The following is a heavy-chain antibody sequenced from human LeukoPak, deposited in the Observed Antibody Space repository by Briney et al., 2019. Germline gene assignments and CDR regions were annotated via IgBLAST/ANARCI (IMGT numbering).Heavy chain of an antibody. D-gene: IGHD6-13*01. J-gene: IGHJ4*02. CDR2: ISYSGNT. Sequence: SDTLSLTCTVSGASIRSYYWSWIRQPPGNGLEWIGSISYSGNTHYNPSLEGRVTISPDTSKNQASLKLTSVTAADTAVYYCARHIRQQWRVGFDRWGQGTLATVSS. V-gene: IGHV4-59*08. CDR3: ARHIRQQWRVGFDR. CDR1: GASIRSYY.